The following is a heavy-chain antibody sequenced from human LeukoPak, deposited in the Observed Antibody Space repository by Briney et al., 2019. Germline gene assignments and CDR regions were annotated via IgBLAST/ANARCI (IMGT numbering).Heavy chain of an antibody. D-gene: IGHD2/OR15-2a*01. CDR2: IVVGSGNT. J-gene: IGHJ4*02. CDR1: GFTFSNSA. CDR3: AVDVIYESD. V-gene: IGHV1-58*01. Sequence: SVKVSCKASGFTFSNSAVQWVRQARGQRLEWIGWIVVGSGNTNYAQKFQERVTITRDMSTSTAYVELSSLRSEDTAVYYCAVDVIYESDWGQGTLVTVSS.